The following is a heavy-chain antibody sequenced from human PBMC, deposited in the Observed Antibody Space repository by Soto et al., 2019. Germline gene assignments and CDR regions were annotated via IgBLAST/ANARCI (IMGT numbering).Heavy chain of an antibody. CDR3: ARDPVWTTVVFDY. V-gene: IGHV4-34*01. CDR2: INHSGST. D-gene: IGHD4-17*01. CDR1: GWSFSGYY. Sequence: ETMSLTCAGPGWSFSGYYWIWISQPPGKGLEWIGEINHSGSTNYNPSLKSRVTISVDTSKNQFSLKLSSVTAADTAVYYCARDPVWTTVVFDYWGQGTMVTVSS. J-gene: IGHJ4*02.